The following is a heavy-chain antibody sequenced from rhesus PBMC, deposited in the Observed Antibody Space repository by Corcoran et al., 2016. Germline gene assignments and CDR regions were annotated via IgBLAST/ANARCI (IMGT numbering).Heavy chain of an antibody. CDR3: ARISIAAAIDY. J-gene: IGHJ4*01. CDR1: GGSVSSSNW. CDR2: ISGRGGST. D-gene: IGHD6-25*01. V-gene: IGHV4-57*01. Sequence: QLQLQESGPGLVKPSETLSLTCAVSGGSVSSSNWWSWIRQPPGRGLEWIGRISGRGGSTSYHPSLTSRVTISTDTSKNQFSLKVSSVTAADTAVYYCARISIAAAIDYWGQGVLVTVSS.